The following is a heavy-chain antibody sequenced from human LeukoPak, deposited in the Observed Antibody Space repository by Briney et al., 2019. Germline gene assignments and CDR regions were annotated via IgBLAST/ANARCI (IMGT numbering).Heavy chain of an antibody. Sequence: GGSLRLSCAASGFIFSTYYMNWVRQAPGKGLEWVANIKRDGSEKDYVDSVKGRFTISRDNAKNSLYLQMNSLRAEDTAVYYCARDRSLGGYWGQGTLVTVSS. J-gene: IGHJ4*02. CDR1: GFIFSTYY. CDR3: ARDRSLGGY. V-gene: IGHV3-7*01. D-gene: IGHD3-16*01. CDR2: IKRDGSEK.